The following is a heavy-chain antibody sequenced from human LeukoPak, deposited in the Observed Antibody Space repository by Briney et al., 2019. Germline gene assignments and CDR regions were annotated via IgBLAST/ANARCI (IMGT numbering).Heavy chain of an antibody. Sequence: PGGSLRLSCAASGFTFSSYDMTWVRQAPGKGLEWVAVISYDGSDKFYADSVKGRFTISRDSSKNTLYLQMNSLRPEDTAVYYCARARPSMWIDYWGQGTLVTVSS. CDR1: GFTFSSYD. CDR2: ISYDGSDK. V-gene: IGHV3-30*03. J-gene: IGHJ4*02. CDR3: ARARPSMWIDY. D-gene: IGHD5-12*01.